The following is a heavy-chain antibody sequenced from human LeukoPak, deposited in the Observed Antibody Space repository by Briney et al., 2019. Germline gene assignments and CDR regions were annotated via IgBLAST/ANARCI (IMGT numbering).Heavy chain of an antibody. J-gene: IGHJ5*02. CDR1: GYSISSGYY. D-gene: IGHD3-10*01. Sequence: PSETLSLTCTVSGYSISSGYYWGWIRQPPGKGLEWIGSIYHSGSTYYNPSLKSRVTISVDTSKNQFSLKLSSVTAADTAVYYCARHPYYYGSGSYRWFDPWGQGTLVTVSS. V-gene: IGHV4-38-2*02. CDR2: IYHSGST. CDR3: ARHPYYYGSGSYRWFDP.